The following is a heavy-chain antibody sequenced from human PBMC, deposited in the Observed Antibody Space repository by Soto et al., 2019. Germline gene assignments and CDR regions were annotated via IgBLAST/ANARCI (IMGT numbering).Heavy chain of an antibody. CDR2: INGGTGQT. D-gene: IGHD1-26*01. V-gene: IGHV1-3*01. CDR1: GYSFATHA. Sequence: ASVKVSCAAPGYSFATHAMHWVLQAPGQNHEWMGWINGGTGQTKHSQRFQGRVNITRDTSASTAYMELSSLRSEDTAGYYCARVKGIEEKQYYYGRYRWAQGTTVTLGS. J-gene: IGHJ6*01. CDR3: ARVKGIEEKQYYYGRYR.